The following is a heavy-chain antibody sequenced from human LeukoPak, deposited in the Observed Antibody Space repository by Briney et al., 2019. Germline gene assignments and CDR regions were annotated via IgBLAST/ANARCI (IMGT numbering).Heavy chain of an antibody. J-gene: IGHJ4*02. D-gene: IGHD1-26*01. CDR3: ARLWASWDLPLDDF. CDR1: GGSFSDYY. V-gene: IGHV4-34*01. Sequence: SETLSLTCALYGGSFSDYYWSWIRLPPGKGLEWIGEINHSGSTNYNPSLKSRVTISMDTSRNQFSLKLSSVTAADTAVYYCARLWASWDLPLDDFWGQGALVTVSS. CDR2: INHSGST.